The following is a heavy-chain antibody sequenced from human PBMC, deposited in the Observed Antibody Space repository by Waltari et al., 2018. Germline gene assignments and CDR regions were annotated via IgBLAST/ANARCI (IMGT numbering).Heavy chain of an antibody. D-gene: IGHD3-10*01. J-gene: IGHJ4*02. CDR2: IYYSGST. CDR1: GGSISSHY. Sequence: QVQLQESGPGLVKPSETLSLTCTVSGGSISSHYWSWIRQPPGKGLEWIGYIYYSGSTNYNPSLQSRVTISVDTSKNQFSLKLSSVTAADTAVYYCARAGGSGSYLRYWGQGTLVTVSS. V-gene: IGHV4-59*11. CDR3: ARAGGSGSYLRY.